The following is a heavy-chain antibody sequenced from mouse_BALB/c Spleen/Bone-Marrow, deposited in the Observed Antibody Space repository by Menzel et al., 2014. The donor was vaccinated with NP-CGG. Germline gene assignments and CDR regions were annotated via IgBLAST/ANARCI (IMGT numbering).Heavy chain of an antibody. J-gene: IGHJ1*01. CDR1: GYTFTSYF. D-gene: IGHD2-14*01. CDR3: AYYRYDEYFDV. V-gene: IGHV1S56*01. Sequence: VQLQESGPELVKPGASVKMSCKASGYTFTSYFIHLVKQRPGQGLEWIGWIYPGDGSTKYNEKFKVKTTLTADKSSSTAYMFLSSLTSEDSAIYFCAYYRYDEYFDVWGAGTTVTVSS. CDR2: IYPGDGST.